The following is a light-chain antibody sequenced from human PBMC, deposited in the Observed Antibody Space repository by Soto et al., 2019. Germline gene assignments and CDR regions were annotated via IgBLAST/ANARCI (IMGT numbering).Light chain of an antibody. J-gene: IGLJ1*01. V-gene: IGLV2-14*01. CDR1: SSDVGGYNY. CDR2: EVS. Sequence: QSALTQPASVSGSPGQSITISCTGTSSDVGGYNYVSWYQQHPGKAPKFMIYEVSNRPSGVSNRFSGSKSGNTASLTISGLQAEDEADYYCSSYTSSSTLLYVFGTGTKLTVL. CDR3: SSYTSSSTLLYV.